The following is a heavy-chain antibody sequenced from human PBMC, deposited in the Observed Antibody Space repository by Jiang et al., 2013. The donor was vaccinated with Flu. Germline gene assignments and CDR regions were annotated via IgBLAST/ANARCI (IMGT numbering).Heavy chain of an antibody. D-gene: IGHD3-10*01. CDR1: GFTFSSYG. J-gene: IGHJ5*02. Sequence: QLLESGGGVVQPGRSLRLSCAASGFTFSSYGMHWVRQAPGKGLEWVAVISYDGSNKYYADSVKGRFTISRDNSKNTLYLQMNSLRAEDTAVYYCARASGSGPTASLKGPWGQGTLVTVSS. CDR2: ISYDGSNK. CDR3: ARASGSGPTASLKGP. V-gene: IGHV3-30*03.